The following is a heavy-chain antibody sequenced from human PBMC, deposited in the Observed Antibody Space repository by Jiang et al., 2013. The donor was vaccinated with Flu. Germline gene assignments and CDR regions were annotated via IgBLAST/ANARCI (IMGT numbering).Heavy chain of an antibody. D-gene: IGHD3-22*01. CDR1: GFTFDDYA. V-gene: IGHV3-9*01. CDR3: AKDISDSSGLQL. CDR2: ISWNSGSI. Sequence: RLSCAASGFTFDDYAMHWVRQAPGKGLEWVSGISWNSGSIGYADSVKGRFTISRDNAKNSLYLQMNSLRAEDTALYYCAKDISDSSGLQLWGQGTLVTVSS. J-gene: IGHJ4*02.